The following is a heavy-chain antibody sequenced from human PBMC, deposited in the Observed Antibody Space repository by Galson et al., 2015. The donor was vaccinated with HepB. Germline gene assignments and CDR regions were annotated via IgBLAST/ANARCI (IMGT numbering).Heavy chain of an antibody. CDR3: AMGIRNWNDGTVD. CDR2: ISYDGSNK. Sequence: SLRLSCAASGFTFSSYGMHWVRQAPGKGLEWVAVISYDGSNKYYADSVKGPFTISRDNSKNTLYLQMNSLRAEDTAVYYCAMGIRNWNDGTVDWGQGTMVTVSS. J-gene: IGHJ3*01. V-gene: IGHV3-30*03. D-gene: IGHD1-1*01. CDR1: GFTFSSYG.